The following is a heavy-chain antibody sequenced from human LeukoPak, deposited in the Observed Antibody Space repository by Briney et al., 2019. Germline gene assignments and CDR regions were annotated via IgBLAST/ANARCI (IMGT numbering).Heavy chain of an antibody. J-gene: IGHJ4*02. CDR2: ISYDGSNK. Sequence: PGRSLRLSCAASGFTFSSYGMHWVRRAPGKGLEWVAVISYDGSNKYYADSVKGRFTISRDNSKNTLYLQMNSLRAEDTAVYYCAEDPYYDFWSGYVYFDYWGQGTLVTVSS. CDR1: GFTFSSYG. V-gene: IGHV3-30*18. CDR3: AEDPYYDFWSGYVYFDY. D-gene: IGHD3-3*01.